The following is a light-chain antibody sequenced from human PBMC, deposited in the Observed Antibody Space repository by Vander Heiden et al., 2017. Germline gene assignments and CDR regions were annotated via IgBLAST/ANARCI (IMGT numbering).Light chain of an antibody. CDR2: KDS. V-gene: IGLV3-25*03. Sequence: SYELTQPPSVSVSPGQTARIPCSGDALPKQYAYWYQQKPGQAPVLVIYKDSERPSGIPDRFSGSSSGTTVTLTISGVQAEDEADYYCQSADSSGTYEVFGGGTKLTVL. J-gene: IGLJ2*01. CDR3: QSADSSGTYEV. CDR1: ALPKQY.